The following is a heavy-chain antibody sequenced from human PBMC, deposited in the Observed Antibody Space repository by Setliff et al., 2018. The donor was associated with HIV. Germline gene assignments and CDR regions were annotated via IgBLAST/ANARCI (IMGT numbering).Heavy chain of an antibody. Sequence: ASVKVSCKASGYTFTDYYIHWVRQAPGQGLEWMGWIYPNTGGTNYAQKFQGRVTMTRDTSISTAYMELRSLRSEDTAVYYCARGSCSGCYLSDYWGLGTLVTVSS. CDR3: ARGSCSGCYLSDY. J-gene: IGHJ4*02. D-gene: IGHD6-19*01. CDR1: GYTFTDYY. CDR2: IYPNTGGT. V-gene: IGHV1-2*02.